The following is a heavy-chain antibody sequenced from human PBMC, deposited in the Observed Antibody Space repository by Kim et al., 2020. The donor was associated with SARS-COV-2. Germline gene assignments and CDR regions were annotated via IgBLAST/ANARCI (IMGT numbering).Heavy chain of an antibody. V-gene: IGHV4-30-2*01. Sequence: SETLSLTCAVSGGSISSGGYSWSWIRPPPGKDRVWLVYFYYSGSTYYNPSLKSRVTISADRTKNQFSLKLSSVTAADTAEYYWANEIVGTINDFDYWGQG. CDR1: GGSISSGGYS. D-gene: IGHD5-12*01. CDR3: ANEIVGTINDFDY. J-gene: IGHJ4*02. CDR2: FYYSGST.